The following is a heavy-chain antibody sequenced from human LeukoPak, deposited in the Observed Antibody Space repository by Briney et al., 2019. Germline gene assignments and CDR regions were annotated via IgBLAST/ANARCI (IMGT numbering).Heavy chain of an antibody. CDR2: ISAYNGNT. V-gene: IGHV1-18*01. J-gene: IGHJ6*02. Sequence: ASVKVSCKASGYTFTSYGISWVRQAPGQGLGWMGWISAYNGNTNYAQKLQGRVTMTTDTSTSTAYMELRSLRSDDTAVYYCARDRYGYCSGGSCPDTYYYYYGMDVWGQGTTVTVSS. D-gene: IGHD2-15*01. CDR1: GYTFTSYG. CDR3: ARDRYGYCSGGSCPDTYYYYYGMDV.